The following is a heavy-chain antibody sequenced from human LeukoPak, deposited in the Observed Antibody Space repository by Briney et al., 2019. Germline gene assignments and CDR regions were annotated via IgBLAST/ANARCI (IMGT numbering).Heavy chain of an antibody. Sequence: PGGSLRLSCAASGFSFGSYWMSWVRQAPGKGLEWVANIKQDGSEKYYVDSVKGRFTISRDNAKNSLYLQMSSLRAEDTAAYYCASFSGLQFYLYGMDVWGQGTTVTVSS. D-gene: IGHD5-24*01. CDR2: IKQDGSEK. J-gene: IGHJ6*02. CDR1: GFSFGSYW. CDR3: ASFSGLQFYLYGMDV. V-gene: IGHV3-7*01.